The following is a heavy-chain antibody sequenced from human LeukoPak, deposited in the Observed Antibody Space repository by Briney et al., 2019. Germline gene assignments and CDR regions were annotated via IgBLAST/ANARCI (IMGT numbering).Heavy chain of an antibody. D-gene: IGHD3-16*01. J-gene: IGHJ4*02. CDR3: SRESSMMDED. CDR1: GFTFHNYA. CDR2: ISYDGNNK. V-gene: IGHV3-30*14. Sequence: PGGSLRLSCAASGFTFHNYAMHWVRQAPGEGLEWVAVISYDGNNKYYADSVKGRFTISRDNSKNTVYLQMNSLRVEDTAVYYCSRESSMMDEDWGQGTLVTVSS.